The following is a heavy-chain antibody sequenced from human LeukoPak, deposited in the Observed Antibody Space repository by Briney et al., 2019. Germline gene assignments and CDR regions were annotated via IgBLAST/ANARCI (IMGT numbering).Heavy chain of an antibody. CDR1: GFTFSTYW. J-gene: IGHJ6*03. Sequence: PGGSLRLSCAASGFTFSTYWMTWVRQAPGKGLEWVANMKQDGSQKYYVDSVKGRFTISRDNAKNSLYLQLNSLRAEDTAVYYCARYRGSVRGNYYYYMDVWGKGPRSPSP. D-gene: IGHD2-15*01. CDR3: ARYRGSVRGNYYYYMDV. V-gene: IGHV3-7*01. CDR2: MKQDGSQK.